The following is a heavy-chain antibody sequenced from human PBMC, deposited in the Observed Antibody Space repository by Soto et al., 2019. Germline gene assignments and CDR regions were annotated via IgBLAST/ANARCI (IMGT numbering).Heavy chain of an antibody. J-gene: IGHJ5*02. Sequence: EVQLVESGGGVVQPGRSLRLSCAASGFTVDNYALHWVRQAPGKGLECVSGISWNSVSIGYADSVKGRFTNSRGSAKDSLYLQMNSLRTEDTAFYYCARGHPPFSYGLENWFDPWGQGALVTVSS. D-gene: IGHD5-18*01. CDR1: GFTVDNYA. CDR2: ISWNSVSI. V-gene: IGHV3-9*01. CDR3: ARGHPPFSYGLENWFDP.